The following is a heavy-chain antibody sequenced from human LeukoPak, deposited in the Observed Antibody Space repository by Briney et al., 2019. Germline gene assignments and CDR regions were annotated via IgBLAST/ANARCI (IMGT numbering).Heavy chain of an antibody. CDR3: ARRFDS. CDR2: IGPGGDI. J-gene: IGHJ4*02. V-gene: IGHV3-48*01. CDR1: GFSFTAYS. Sequence: GSLRLSFAASGFSFTAYSMNWVRQAPGRGLEWISYIGPGGDIYYADSVTGRFTVSRDTAKNSLYLQMSGLKVEDTAVYYCARRFDSWGQGTLVTVSS.